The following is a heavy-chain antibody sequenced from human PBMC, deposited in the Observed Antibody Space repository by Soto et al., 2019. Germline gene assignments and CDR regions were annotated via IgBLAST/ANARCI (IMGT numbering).Heavy chain of an antibody. Sequence: GGSLRLSCVASGLTFSSYSMHWVRQAPGKGLEWVSSITSSSSAKYYAESVKGRFTISRDNAKNSLYLQINSLRAEDTAVYYCAREEATPPYGDYGQMDVWGKGTTVTVSS. CDR1: GLTFSSYS. CDR3: AREEATPPYGDYGQMDV. CDR2: ITSSSSAK. V-gene: IGHV3-21*01. D-gene: IGHD4-17*01. J-gene: IGHJ6*04.